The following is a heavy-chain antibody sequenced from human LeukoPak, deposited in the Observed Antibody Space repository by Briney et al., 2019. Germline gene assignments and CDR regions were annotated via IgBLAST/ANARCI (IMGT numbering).Heavy chain of an antibody. D-gene: IGHD5-12*01. CDR1: GYSFSSYW. V-gene: IGHV1-2*06. CDR2: INPNTGVT. CDR3: ARGSRGGGYEAFDF. Sequence: GDSLKISCKGSGYSFSSYWIAWVRPAPGQGLEWMGRINPNTGVTDYAQKFQGRVTVTRDTSIGTVSMDLRLRSDDTAVYYCARGSRGGGYEAFDFWGQGTQVTVSS. J-gene: IGHJ4*02.